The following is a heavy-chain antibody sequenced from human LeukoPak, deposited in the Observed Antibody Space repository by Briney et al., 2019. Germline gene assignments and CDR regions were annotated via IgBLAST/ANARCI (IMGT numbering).Heavy chain of an antibody. CDR1: GGSISSGGYY. CDR2: IYYSGST. D-gene: IGHD6-13*01. J-gene: IGHJ2*01. Sequence: SETLSLTCTVSGGSISSGGYYWGWIRQPPGEGLEWIGSIYYSGSTYYNPSLKSRVTIAVDTSKNHFSLNLTSVTAADTAVYYCARPEGSSTWYGWYFDLWGRGTLVTVSS. V-gene: IGHV4-39*02. CDR3: ARPEGSSTWYGWYFDL.